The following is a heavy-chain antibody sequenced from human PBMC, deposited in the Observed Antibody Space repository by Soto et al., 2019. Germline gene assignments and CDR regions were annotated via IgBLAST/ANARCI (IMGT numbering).Heavy chain of an antibody. Sequence: GGSLRLSCAASGFTFSSYAMSWVRQAPGKGLEWVSAISGSGGSTYYADSVKGRFTISRDNSKNTLYLQMNSLRAEDTAVYYCAKDDGYGDVGDYFDYWGQGTLVTVSS. CDR1: GFTFSSYA. V-gene: IGHV3-23*01. CDR3: AKDDGYGDVGDYFDY. J-gene: IGHJ4*02. CDR2: ISGSGGST. D-gene: IGHD4-17*01.